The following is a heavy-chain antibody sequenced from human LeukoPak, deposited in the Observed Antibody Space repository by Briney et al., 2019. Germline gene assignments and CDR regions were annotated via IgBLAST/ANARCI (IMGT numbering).Heavy chain of an antibody. CDR1: GGSTSSYY. CDR2: IYYSGST. Sequence: SETLSLTCTVSGGSTSSYYWSWIRQPPGKGLEWIGYIYYSGSTNYNPSLKSRVTISVDTSKNQFSLKLSSVTAADTAVYYCARVPPYYDILTGYSRYGMDVWGKGTTVTVSS. J-gene: IGHJ6*04. D-gene: IGHD3-9*01. CDR3: ARVPPYYDILTGYSRYGMDV. V-gene: IGHV4-59*01.